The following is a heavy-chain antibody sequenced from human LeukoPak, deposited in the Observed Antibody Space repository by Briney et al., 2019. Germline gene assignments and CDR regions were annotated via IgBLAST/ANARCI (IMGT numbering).Heavy chain of an antibody. Sequence: SETLSLTCGVSGGSISSNNWWSWVRQPPGQGLEWIGEIYHSGSANYNPSLKSRVTISVDTSKNQFSLTLSSVTAADTAVYYCARVARCTSCFDVDYWGQGTLVTVSS. CDR2: IYHSGSA. CDR1: GGSISSNNW. CDR3: ARVARCTSCFDVDY. J-gene: IGHJ4*02. V-gene: IGHV4-4*02. D-gene: IGHD2-2*01.